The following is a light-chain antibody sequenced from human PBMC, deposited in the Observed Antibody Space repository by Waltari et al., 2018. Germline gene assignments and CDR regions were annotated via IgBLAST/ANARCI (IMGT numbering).Light chain of an antibody. J-gene: IGLJ1*01. Sequence: QSALTQPASVSGTPGQSITISCTGTSSDVGNYDLVSWYQQHPGKAPKLLVCEVIKRPAVFSCRCSGSKSGNTASLTISGLQAEDEADYYCCSYAGLGTYVFGSGTKVTVL. CDR1: SSDVGNYDL. CDR2: EVI. CDR3: CSYAGLGTYV. V-gene: IGLV2-23*02.